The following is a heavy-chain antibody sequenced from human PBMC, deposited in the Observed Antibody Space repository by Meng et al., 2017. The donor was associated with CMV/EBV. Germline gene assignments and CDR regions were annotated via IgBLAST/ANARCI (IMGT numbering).Heavy chain of an antibody. V-gene: IGHV3-21*01. D-gene: IGHD6-19*01. CDR1: GFTFSSYS. J-gene: IGHJ6*02. CDR3: ARDGGYSSGWYPPQLSYYYYYGMDV. Sequence: GGSLRLSCAASGFTFSSYSMNWVRQAPGKGLEWVSSISSSSSDIYYADSGKGRFTISRDNAKNSLYLQMNSLRAEDTAVYYCARDGGYSSGWYPPQLSYYYYYGMDVWGQGTTVTVSS. CDR2: ISSSSSDI.